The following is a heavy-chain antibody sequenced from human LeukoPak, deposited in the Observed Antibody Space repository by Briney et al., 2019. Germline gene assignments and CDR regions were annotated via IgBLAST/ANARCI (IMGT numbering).Heavy chain of an antibody. V-gene: IGHV1-18*04. Sequence: ASVKVSCTASGYTFTSYGISWVRQAPGQGLEWMGWISAYNGNTNYAQKLQGRVIMTTDTSTSTAYMELRSLRSDDTAVYYCARAVSSTSSLGKNDYWGQGTLVTVSS. CDR2: ISAYNGNT. CDR1: GYTFTSYG. J-gene: IGHJ4*02. D-gene: IGHD2-2*01. CDR3: ARAVSSTSSLGKNDY.